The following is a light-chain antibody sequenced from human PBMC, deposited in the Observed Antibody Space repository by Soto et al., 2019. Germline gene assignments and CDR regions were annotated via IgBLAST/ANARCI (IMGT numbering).Light chain of an antibody. CDR1: QGIRNE. Sequence: AIQVTQSPSSLSASVGDRVTITCRASQGIRNELSWYQQKPGKAPKFLIFAASNLQSGVPSRFSGSGSGKDFTLTISSLKPEDFATYFCLQDDDYPFTFGGGTKVDIK. CDR3: LQDDDYPFT. V-gene: IGKV1-6*01. CDR2: AAS. J-gene: IGKJ4*01.